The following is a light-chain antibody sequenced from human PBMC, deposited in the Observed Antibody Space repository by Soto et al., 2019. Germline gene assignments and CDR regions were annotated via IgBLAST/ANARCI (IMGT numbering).Light chain of an antibody. CDR3: QQRSNWPT. Sequence: EIVMTQSPATQSLSPGERATLSCRASQSISYNLAWYQQKPGQAPRLLIYGASNRATGIPDRFSGSGSGTDFTLTISSLEPEDFAVYYCQQRSNWPTFGQGTRLEI. CDR2: GAS. V-gene: IGKV3-11*01. CDR1: QSISYN. J-gene: IGKJ5*01.